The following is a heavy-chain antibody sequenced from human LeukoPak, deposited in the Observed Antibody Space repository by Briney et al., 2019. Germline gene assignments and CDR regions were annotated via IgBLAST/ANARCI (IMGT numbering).Heavy chain of an antibody. V-gene: IGHV3-15*01. CDR1: GLTLSDVW. CDR2: IKSKSDGGTA. J-gene: IGHJ4*02. Sequence: GGSLRLSCAASGLTLSDVWMSWVRQAPGKGLEWVGRIKSKSDGGTADYTAPVKGRFTIIRDDSQNTLYLQMNSLKSEDTATYYCIKVGTRDYWGQGTLVTVSS. D-gene: IGHD1-7*01. CDR3: IKVGTRDY.